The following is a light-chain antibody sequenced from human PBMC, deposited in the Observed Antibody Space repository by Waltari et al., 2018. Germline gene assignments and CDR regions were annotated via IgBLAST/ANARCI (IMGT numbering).Light chain of an antibody. J-gene: IGLJ2*01. V-gene: IGLV2-8*01. CDR3: SSYAGSTNLGVI. CDR2: GVS. Sequence: QTALTQPPSASGSRGQSVTISCTGTSTDIGNYNYVSWYQQHPGKAPKLMIYGVSKRPSAVPARFSASKSCNSASLTVSGLQAEDEADYYCSSYAGSTNLGVIFVGGTKVTVL. CDR1: STDIGNYNY.